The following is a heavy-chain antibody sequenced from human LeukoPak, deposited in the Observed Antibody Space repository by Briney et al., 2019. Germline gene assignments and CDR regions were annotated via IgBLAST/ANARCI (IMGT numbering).Heavy chain of an antibody. CDR3: ARVAAGIGFFQH. J-gene: IGHJ1*01. V-gene: IGHV4-38-2*02. CDR1: GYSISSGYY. Sequence: SETLSLTCIVSGYSISSGYYWGWIRQPPGKGLEWIGNIHHSGSTYYNPSLKSRVTTSVDTSKNQLSLKLSPVTAADTAVYYCARVAAGIGFFQHWGQGTLVTVSS. D-gene: IGHD6-13*01. CDR2: IHHSGST.